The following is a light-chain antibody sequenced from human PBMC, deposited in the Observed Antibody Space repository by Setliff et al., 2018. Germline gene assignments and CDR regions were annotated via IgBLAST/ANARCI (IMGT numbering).Light chain of an antibody. CDR3: SSYTSSSTSYV. CDR2: DVS. V-gene: IGLV2-14*01. J-gene: IGLJ1*01. CDR1: SSDVGGYNY. Sequence: QSVLTQPASVPGSPGQSITISCTGTSSDVGGYNYVSWYQQHPGKAPKLMIYDVSKRPSGVSNRFSGSKSGNTASLTISGLQAEDEADYYCSSYTSSSTSYVFGTGTKVTV.